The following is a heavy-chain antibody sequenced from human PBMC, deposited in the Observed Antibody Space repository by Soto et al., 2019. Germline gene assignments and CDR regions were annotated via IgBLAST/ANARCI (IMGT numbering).Heavy chain of an antibody. Sequence: QVQLVESGGGLVKPGGSLRLSCAASGFTFSDYYMSWIRQAPGKGLEWVSYISSSSSYTNYADSVKGRFTISRDNAKNSLYLQMNSLRAEDTAVYYCARDADILTGSDAFDIWAKGQWSPSLQ. V-gene: IGHV3-11*05. CDR2: ISSSSSYT. CDR3: ARDADILTGSDAFDI. J-gene: IGHJ3*02. CDR1: GFTFSDYY. D-gene: IGHD3-9*01.